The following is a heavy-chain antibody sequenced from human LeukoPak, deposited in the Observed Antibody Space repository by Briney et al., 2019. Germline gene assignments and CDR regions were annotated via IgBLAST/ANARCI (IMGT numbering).Heavy chain of an antibody. Sequence: PSQTLSLTCTVSGGSISSGGYYWSWIRQPPGKGLEWIGYIYHSGSTYYNPSLKSRVTISVDRSKNQFSLKLSSVTAADTAVYYCARGGGASIAARPNYWGQGTLVTVSS. V-gene: IGHV4-30-2*01. CDR3: ARGGGASIAARPNY. CDR2: IYHSGST. D-gene: IGHD6-6*01. J-gene: IGHJ4*02. CDR1: GGSISSGGYY.